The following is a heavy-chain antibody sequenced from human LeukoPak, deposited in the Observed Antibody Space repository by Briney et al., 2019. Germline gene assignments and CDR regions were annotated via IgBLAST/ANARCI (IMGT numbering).Heavy chain of an antibody. CDR1: GFTVSSNY. J-gene: IGHJ3*02. D-gene: IGHD3-10*01. CDR2: IYSGGST. Sequence: GGSLRLSCAASGFTVSSNYMSWVRQAPGKGLEWVSVIYSGGSTYYADSVKGRFTISRDNSKNTLYLQMNSLRAEDTAVYYCARQLWFEESHDAFDIWGQGTMVTVSS. V-gene: IGHV3-66*04. CDR3: ARQLWFEESHDAFDI.